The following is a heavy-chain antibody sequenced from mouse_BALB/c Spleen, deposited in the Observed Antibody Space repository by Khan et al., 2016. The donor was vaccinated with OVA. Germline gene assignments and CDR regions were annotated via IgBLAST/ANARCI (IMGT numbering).Heavy chain of an antibody. D-gene: IGHD2-2*01. CDR3: VSALYGYSWFAY. J-gene: IGHJ3*01. CDR2: IWTGGGT. Sequence: QVQLKQSGPGLVAPSQSLSITCTVSGFSLSNYDISWLRQSPGKGLEWLGIIWTGGGTNYNSAFMSRLSISKDNSKSQIFLKMNSLQTDDTAIYYCVSALYGYSWFAYWGQGTLVTVSA. CDR1: GFSLSNYD. V-gene: IGHV2-9-2*01.